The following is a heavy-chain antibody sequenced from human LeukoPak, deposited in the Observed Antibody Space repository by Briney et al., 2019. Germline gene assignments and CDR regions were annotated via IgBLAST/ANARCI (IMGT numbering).Heavy chain of an antibody. CDR3: AKDWNYDGSGSLWD. CDR1: GGSFSGYY. V-gene: IGHV3-11*01. J-gene: IGHJ4*02. CDR2: ISSSGSTI. D-gene: IGHD3-10*01. Sequence: LSLTCAVYGGSFSGYYWSWIRQAPGKGLEWVSYISSSGSTIYYADSVKGRFTISRDNAKNSLYLQMNSLRAEDTALYYCAKDWNYDGSGSLWDWGQGTLVTVSS.